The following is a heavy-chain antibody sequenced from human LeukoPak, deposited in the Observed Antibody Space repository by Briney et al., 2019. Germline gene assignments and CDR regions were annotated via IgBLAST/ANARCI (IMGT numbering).Heavy chain of an antibody. CDR3: ARRQYPRYYYGSGTVPGGFDY. V-gene: IGHV4-59*01. CDR2: IYYSGST. CDR1: GGSISSYY. J-gene: IGHJ4*02. D-gene: IGHD3-10*01. Sequence: SETLSLTCTVSGGSISSYYWSWIRQPPGKGLEWIGYIYYSGSTNYNPSLKSRVTISVDTSKNQFSLKLSSVTAADTAVYYCARRQYPRYYYGSGTVPGGFDYWGQGTLVTVSS.